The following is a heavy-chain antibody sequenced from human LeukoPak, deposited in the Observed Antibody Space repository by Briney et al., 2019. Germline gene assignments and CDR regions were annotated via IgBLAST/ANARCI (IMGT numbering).Heavy chain of an antibody. V-gene: IGHV4-38-2*02. J-gene: IGHJ5*02. CDR2: IYHSGST. CDR1: GYSISSGYY. CDR3: ARKTMVRGVLNWFDP. Sequence: PSETLSLTCTVSGYSISSGYYWGWIRQPPGKGLEWIGSIYHSGSTYYNPSIKSRVTISVDTSKNQFSLKLSSVTAADTAVYYCARKTMVRGVLNWFDPWGQGTLVTVSS. D-gene: IGHD3-10*01.